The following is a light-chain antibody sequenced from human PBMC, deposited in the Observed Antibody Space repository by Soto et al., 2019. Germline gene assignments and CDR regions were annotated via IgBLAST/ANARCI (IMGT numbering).Light chain of an antibody. CDR2: AAS. CDR3: LQGINYPWT. J-gene: IGKJ1*01. CDR1: QGIRSA. Sequence: IHITHSPSSLSSSVLYIVTITCLASQGIRSALGWYQQKPGKVPKLLIYAASTLQSGVPPRFSGSGSGTDFTLAISSLQPEDSATYYCLQGINYPWTFGQGTKVDIK. V-gene: IGKV1-6*01.